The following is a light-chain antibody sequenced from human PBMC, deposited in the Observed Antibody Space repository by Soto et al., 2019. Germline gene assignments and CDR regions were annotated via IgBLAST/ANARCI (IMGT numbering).Light chain of an antibody. CDR2: EVS. V-gene: IGLV2-14*01. CDR1: SSDVGGYNY. J-gene: IGLJ3*02. Sequence: QSALTQPASVSGSPGQSITISCTGTSSDVGGYNYVSWYQQHPGKAPKLMIYEVSNRPSGVSKRFSGSKSGNTASLTISGLQAEDEADYYCSSYTSSSNWVFGGGTKVTVL. CDR3: SSYTSSSNWV.